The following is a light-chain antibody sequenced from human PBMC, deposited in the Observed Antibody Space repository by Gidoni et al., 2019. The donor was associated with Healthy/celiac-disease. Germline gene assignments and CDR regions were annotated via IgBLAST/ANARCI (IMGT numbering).Light chain of an antibody. CDR2: AAS. Sequence: RVTITCRASQSISSYLNWYQQKPGKAPKLLIYAASSLQSGVPSRFSGSGSGTDFTLTISSLQPEDFATYYCQQSYSTPYTFGQGTKLEIK. J-gene: IGKJ2*01. V-gene: IGKV1-39*01. CDR1: QSISSY. CDR3: QQSYSTPYT.